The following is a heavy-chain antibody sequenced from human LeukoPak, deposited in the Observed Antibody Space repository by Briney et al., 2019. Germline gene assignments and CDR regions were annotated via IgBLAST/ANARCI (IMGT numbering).Heavy chain of an antibody. CDR3: ARVTSGEFADY. CDR2: IYYSGIT. CDR1: GGSISIGGYY. V-gene: IGHV4-31*03. J-gene: IGHJ4*02. Sequence: SQTLSLTCTVSGGSISIGGYYWSWIRQHPGKGLEWIGYIYYSGITYYNPSLKSRVTISVDTSKNQFSLYLSSVTAADTAVYYCARVTSGEFADYWGQGTPVTVSS. D-gene: IGHD3-10*01.